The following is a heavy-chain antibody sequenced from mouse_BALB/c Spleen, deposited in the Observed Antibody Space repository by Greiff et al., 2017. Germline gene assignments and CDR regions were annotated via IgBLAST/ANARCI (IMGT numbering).Heavy chain of an antibody. CDR1: GFSLTSYG. Sequence: VMLVESGPGLVAPSQSLSITCTVSGFSLTSYGVHWVRQPPGKGLEWLGVIWAGGSTNYNSALMSRLSISKDNSKSQVFLKMNSLQTDDTAMYYCARRGIYDGYLYAMDYWGQGTSVTVSS. CDR2: IWAGGST. V-gene: IGHV2-9*02. J-gene: IGHJ4*01. CDR3: ARRGIYDGYLYAMDY. D-gene: IGHD2-3*01.